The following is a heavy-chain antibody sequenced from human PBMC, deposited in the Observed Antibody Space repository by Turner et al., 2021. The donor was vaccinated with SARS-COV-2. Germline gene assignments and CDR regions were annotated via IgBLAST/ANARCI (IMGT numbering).Heavy chain of an antibody. V-gene: IGHV4-39*01. J-gene: IGHJ5*02. CDR1: GGSISRSTNY. Sequence: QLLLQESGPGLVKPSETLSLTCTVSGGSISRSTNYWGWIRQPQGKGLEWIGSFYYSDSTYYNPALKSRVTISVDASKNQLSLRLSSVTAADTAVYYCATQVYYYGSGSHNWFDPWGQGTLVTVSS. CDR2: FYYSDST. D-gene: IGHD3-10*01. CDR3: ATQVYYYGSGSHNWFDP.